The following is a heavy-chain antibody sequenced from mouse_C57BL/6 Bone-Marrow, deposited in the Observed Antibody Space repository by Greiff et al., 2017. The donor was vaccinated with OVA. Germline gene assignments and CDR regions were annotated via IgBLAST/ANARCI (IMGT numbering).Heavy chain of an antibody. CDR2: IDPATGGT. V-gene: IGHV1-15*01. Sequence: LQESGAELVRPGASVTLSCKASGYTFPDYEMHWVKQTPVHGLEWIGAIDPATGGTAYNQKFKGKAILHADKSSSTASMELRSLTSEDYAVYYYTRSNSNYGDFDYWGQGTTLTVSS. J-gene: IGHJ2*01. D-gene: IGHD2-5*01. CDR3: TRSNSNYGDFDY. CDR1: GYTFPDYE.